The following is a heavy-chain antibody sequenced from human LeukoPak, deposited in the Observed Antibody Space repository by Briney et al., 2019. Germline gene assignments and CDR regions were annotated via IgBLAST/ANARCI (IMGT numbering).Heavy chain of an antibody. J-gene: IGHJ4*02. CDR1: GFIFSTYV. Sequence: GGSLRLSCAASGFIFSTYVMSWVRQAPGKGLECVSVIYGGGNTYYADSVKGRFTISRDKSKNTLYLQMNSLRAEDTAVYYCARKTDSGGQGDYWGPGTLVTVSS. CDR3: ARKTDSGGQGDY. CDR2: IYGGGNT. D-gene: IGHD3-22*01. V-gene: IGHV3-66*01.